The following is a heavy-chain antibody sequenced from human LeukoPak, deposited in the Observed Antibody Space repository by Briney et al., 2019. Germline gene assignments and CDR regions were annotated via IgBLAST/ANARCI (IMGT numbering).Heavy chain of an antibody. Sequence: PSETLSLTCAVYGGSFSGYYWSWIRQPPGKGLEWIGEINHSGSTNYNPSLKSRVTISVDTSKNQFSLKLSSVTAADTAVYYCARNALWPLDYWGQGTLVTVSS. CDR3: ARNALWPLDY. D-gene: IGHD2-21*01. J-gene: IGHJ4*02. CDR2: INHSGST. CDR1: GGSFSGYY. V-gene: IGHV4-34*01.